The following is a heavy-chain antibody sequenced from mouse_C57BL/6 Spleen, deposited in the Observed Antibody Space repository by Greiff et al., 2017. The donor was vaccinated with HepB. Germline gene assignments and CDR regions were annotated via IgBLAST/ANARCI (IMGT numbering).Heavy chain of an antibody. J-gene: IGHJ1*03. CDR1: GYTFTSYG. V-gene: IGHV1-81*01. Sequence: QVQLKESGAELARPGASVKLSCKASGYTFTSYGISWVKQRTGQGLEWIGEIYPRSGNTDYNEKFKGKATLTADKSSSTAYMELRSLTSEDSAVYFCARYYYGSSWYFDVWGTGTTVTVSS. CDR3: ARYYYGSSWYFDV. CDR2: IYPRSGNT. D-gene: IGHD1-1*01.